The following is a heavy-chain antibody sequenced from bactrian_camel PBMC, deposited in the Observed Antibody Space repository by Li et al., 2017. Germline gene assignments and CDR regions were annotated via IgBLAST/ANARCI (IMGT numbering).Heavy chain of an antibody. CDR3: AAHRTGGTWYDALAYSH. V-gene: IGHV3S61*01. CDR2: IYTGGDST. J-gene: IGHJ4*01. D-gene: IGHD6*01. CDR1: GFTFERTT. Sequence: HVQLVESGGGSVQTGGSLRLSCTYSGFTFERTTMGWYRQAPGKEREGVAAIYTGGDSTDYADSVKGRFTISLDKNTVYLQMNSLKPGDTAMYYCAAHRTGGTWYDALAYSHWGQGTQVTVS.